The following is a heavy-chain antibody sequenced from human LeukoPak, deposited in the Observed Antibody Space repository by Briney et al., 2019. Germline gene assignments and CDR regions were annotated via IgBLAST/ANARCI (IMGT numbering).Heavy chain of an antibody. J-gene: IGHJ4*02. CDR2: INPNSGGT. CDR1: GYTFTGYY. CDR3: ARDGRYFDWLSQYYFDY. V-gene: IGHV1-2*02. D-gene: IGHD3-9*01. Sequence: GASVKVSCKASGYTFTGYYMHWVRQAPGQGLEWMGWINPNSGGTNYAQKFQGRVTMTRDTSISTAYMELSRLRSDDTAVYYCARDGRYFDWLSQYYFDYWGQGTLVTVSS.